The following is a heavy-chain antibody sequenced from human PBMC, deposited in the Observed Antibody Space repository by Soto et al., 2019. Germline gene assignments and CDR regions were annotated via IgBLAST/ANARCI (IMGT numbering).Heavy chain of an antibody. J-gene: IGHJ4*02. Sequence: PGESLKISCKGSGYSFAGYWITWVRQKPGKGLEWMGRIDPSDSQTYYSPSFRGHVTISVTKSITTVFLQWSSLTSEDTAVYYCAGLYHYDSSGYYDYWGQGTLVTVSS. CDR1: GYSFAGYW. V-gene: IGHV5-10-1*01. CDR2: IDPSDSQT. CDR3: AGLYHYDSSGYYDY. D-gene: IGHD3-22*01.